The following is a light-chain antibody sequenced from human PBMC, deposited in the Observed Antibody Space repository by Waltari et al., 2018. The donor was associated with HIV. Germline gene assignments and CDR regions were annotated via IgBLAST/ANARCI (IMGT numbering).Light chain of an antibody. CDR3: MQGTHWPPMYT. CDR2: KVS. Sequence: DDVMTQSPLSLPVTLGQPASISCRASQSLVYSDGNTYLNWFQQRPGQSPRRLIYKVSNRDSGVPDRFSGSGSGTDFTLKISRVEAEDVGVYYCMQGTHWPPMYTFGQGTKMEIK. CDR1: QSLVYSDGNTY. J-gene: IGKJ2*01. V-gene: IGKV2-30*01.